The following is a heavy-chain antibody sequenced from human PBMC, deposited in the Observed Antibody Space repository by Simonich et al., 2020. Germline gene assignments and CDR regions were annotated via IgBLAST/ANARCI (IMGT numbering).Heavy chain of an antibody. CDR1: GVTFSSYA. CDR3: AREGLLLDAFDI. CDR2: ISYDGSNK. V-gene: IGHV3-30*07. D-gene: IGHD2-15*01. Sequence: VQLVESGGGVVQPGRSLRLACAASGVTFSSYAMHWVRQAPGKGLEWVAVISYDGSNKYYADAVKGRFTISRDNSKNTLYRQMISLRAEDTAVYYCAREGLLLDAFDIWGQGTMVTVSS. J-gene: IGHJ3*02.